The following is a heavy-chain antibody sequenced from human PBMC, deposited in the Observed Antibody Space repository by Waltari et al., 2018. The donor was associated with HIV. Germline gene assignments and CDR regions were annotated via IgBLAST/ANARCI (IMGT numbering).Heavy chain of an antibody. J-gene: IGHJ6*02. D-gene: IGHD2-15*01. V-gene: IGHV1-46*03. CDR3: ASPTSCSGGSCYPDYYYYYGMDV. CDR2: INPSGGST. CDR1: GYTFTSYY. Sequence: QVQLVQSGAEVKKPGASVRVSCKASGYTFTSYYMHWVRQAPGQGLEWMGIINPSGGSTSYAQKFQGSVTMTRDTSTSTVYMELSSLRSEDTAVYYCASPTSCSGGSCYPDYYYYYGMDVWGQGTTVTVSS.